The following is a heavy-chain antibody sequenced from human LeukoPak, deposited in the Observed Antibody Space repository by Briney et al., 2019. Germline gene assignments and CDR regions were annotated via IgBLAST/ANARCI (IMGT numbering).Heavy chain of an antibody. CDR2: ISSSGSTI. J-gene: IGHJ6*03. V-gene: IGHV3-11*04. CDR3: ARDGMDFEYSSSSTYTNYYYYMDV. D-gene: IGHD6-6*01. Sequence: GGSLRLSCAASGFTLSDYYMSWIRQAPGKGLEWVSYISSSGSTIYYADSVKGRFTISRDNAKNSLYLQMNSLRAEDTAVYYCARDGMDFEYSSSSTYTNYYYYMDVWGKGTTVTVSS. CDR1: GFTLSDYY.